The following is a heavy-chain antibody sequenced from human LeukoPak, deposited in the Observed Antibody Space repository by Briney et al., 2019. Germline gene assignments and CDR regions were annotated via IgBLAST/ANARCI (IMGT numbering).Heavy chain of an antibody. CDR1: GHTFTGYY. Sequence: ASVKVSCKASGHTFTGYYMHWVRQAPGQGLEWMGWINPNSGGTNYAQKFQGRVTMTRDTSISTAYMELSRLRSDDTAVYYCARSYSSSWYPHYYYYYGMDVWGQGTTVTVSS. V-gene: IGHV1-2*02. D-gene: IGHD6-13*01. J-gene: IGHJ6*02. CDR2: INPNSGGT. CDR3: ARSYSSSWYPHYYYYYGMDV.